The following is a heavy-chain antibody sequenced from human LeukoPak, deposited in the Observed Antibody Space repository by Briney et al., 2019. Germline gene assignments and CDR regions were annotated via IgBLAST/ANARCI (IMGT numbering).Heavy chain of an antibody. CDR3: AKNRGHCVDGVCHNYYYMDV. Sequence: GGSLTLSCAASGFTFSSFAMTWVRHAPGKGMEWVSTVSGSAGRTNYADCVKGRLTISRDNLKNKLYLQMNGLRAEDTAIDYCAKNRGHCVDGVCHNYYYMDVWGRGTTVTVSS. D-gene: IGHD2-8*02. CDR2: VSGSAGRT. J-gene: IGHJ6*03. CDR1: GFTFSSFA. V-gene: IGHV3-23*01.